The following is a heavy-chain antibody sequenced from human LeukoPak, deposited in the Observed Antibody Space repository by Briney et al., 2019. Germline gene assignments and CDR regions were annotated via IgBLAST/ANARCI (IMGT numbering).Heavy chain of an antibody. D-gene: IGHD5-24*01. V-gene: IGHV4-59*01. Sequence: SETLSLTCTVSGGSMSGYYWSWIRQPPGKGLEWIAYIYYSGDTNYNPSLKSRVTISVDTSKNQFYLNVRSVTAADTAIYYCVRDSRDASKDHLGFDSWGQGALVTVSS. CDR1: GGSMSGYY. J-gene: IGHJ4*02. CDR3: VRDSRDASKDHLGFDS. CDR2: IYYSGDT.